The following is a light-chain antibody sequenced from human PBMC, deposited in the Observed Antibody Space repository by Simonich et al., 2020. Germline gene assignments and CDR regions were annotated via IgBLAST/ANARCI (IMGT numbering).Light chain of an antibody. CDR2: EVS. Sequence: QSALTQPASVSGSPGQSITISCTGTRSDVGSYNLVSWYQQHPGNAPKLMIYEVSKRPSGVPDRFSGSKSGNTASLTVSGLQAEDEADYYCSSYAGSNNLVFGGGTKLTVL. CDR1: RSDVGSYNL. J-gene: IGLJ2*01. V-gene: IGLV2-8*01. CDR3: SSYAGSNNLV.